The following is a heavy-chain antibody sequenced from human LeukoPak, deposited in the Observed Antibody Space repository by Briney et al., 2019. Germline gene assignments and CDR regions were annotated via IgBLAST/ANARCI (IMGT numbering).Heavy chain of an antibody. CDR3: ARVNSGSHWYFDL. CDR1: GGSISSYY. V-gene: IGHV4-59*01. J-gene: IGHJ2*01. D-gene: IGHD3-10*01. CDR2: IYYSGST. Sequence: SETLSLTCTVSGGSISSYYWSWIRQPPGKGREWIGYIYYSGSTNYNPSLKSRVTISVDTSKNQFSLKLTSVTAADTAVYYCARVNSGSHWYFDLWGRGTLVTVSS.